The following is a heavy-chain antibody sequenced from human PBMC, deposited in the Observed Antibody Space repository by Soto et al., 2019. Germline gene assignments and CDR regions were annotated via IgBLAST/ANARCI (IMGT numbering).Heavy chain of an antibody. V-gene: IGHV4-34*01. CDR3: ARRTGGLDSSSSGADQKNYYGMDV. D-gene: IGHD6-6*01. Sequence: PSETLSLTCAVYGGSFSGYYWSWIRQPPGKGLEWIGEINHSGSTNYNPSLKSRVTISVDTSKNQFSLKLSSVTAADTAVYYCARRTGGLDSSSSGADQKNYYGMDVWGQGTTVTVSS. CDR1: GGSFSGYY. J-gene: IGHJ6*02. CDR2: INHSGST.